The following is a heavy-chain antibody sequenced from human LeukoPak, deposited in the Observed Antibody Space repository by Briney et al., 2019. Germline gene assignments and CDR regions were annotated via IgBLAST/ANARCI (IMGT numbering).Heavy chain of an antibody. CDR2: ISGSGTNI. D-gene: IGHD6-19*01. CDR3: AKVVAVAGTPGGYYYGMDV. V-gene: IGHV3-11*04. Sequence: GGSLRLSCAASGFTFSDYYMSWIRQAPGKGLEWVSYISGSGTNIYYADSVKGRFTISRDNAKNSLYLQMNSLRAEDTAVYYCAKVVAVAGTPGGYYYGMDVWGQGTTVTVSS. CDR1: GFTFSDYY. J-gene: IGHJ6*02.